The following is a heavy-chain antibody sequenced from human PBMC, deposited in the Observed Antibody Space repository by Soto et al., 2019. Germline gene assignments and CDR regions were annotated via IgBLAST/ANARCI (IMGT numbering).Heavy chain of an antibody. CDR3: AREDSDGWSGESLDV. Sequence: PSETLSLTCAVVGDSLRGQSWNWVRQSPGKGLEWIGELDQSGGTNYNPSLKSRAIISDDTSKNQFSLTLTSVTAADTAVYYCAREDSDGWSGESLDVWGKGTTVTVSS. J-gene: IGHJ6*04. CDR1: GDSLRGQS. V-gene: IGHV4-34*01. CDR2: LDQSGGT. D-gene: IGHD6-19*01.